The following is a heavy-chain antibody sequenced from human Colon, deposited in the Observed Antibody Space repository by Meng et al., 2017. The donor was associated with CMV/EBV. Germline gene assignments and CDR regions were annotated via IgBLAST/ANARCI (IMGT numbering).Heavy chain of an antibody. V-gene: IGHV1-18*01. D-gene: IGHD1/OR15-1a*01. CDR3: ARIYNWNNRYFYALDF. Sequence: ASVKVSCKTSGYTFAHFGISWVRQAPGQGLEWVGRISSNNGNTDHGQSFQGRAILTTDTSTSTAYPEVGGLRSDETAVDYCARIYNWNNRYFYALDFWGQGTTVTVSS. CDR2: ISSNNGNT. J-gene: IGHJ6*02. CDR1: GYTFAHFG.